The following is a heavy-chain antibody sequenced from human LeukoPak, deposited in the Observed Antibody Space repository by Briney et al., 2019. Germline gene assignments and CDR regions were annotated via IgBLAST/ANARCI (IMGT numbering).Heavy chain of an antibody. V-gene: IGHV3-30*04. CDR3: LILYSTGMDV. J-gene: IGHJ6*04. D-gene: IGHD2-8*01. CDR2: ISYDGSNK. CDR1: GFTFSSYA. Sequence: GGSLRRSCAASGFTFSSYAMHWVRQAPGKGLEWVAVISYDGSNKYYADSVQGRFTISRDNSKNTLYLQMNSLRAEDTAVYYCLILYSTGMDVWGNEPRVTVSS.